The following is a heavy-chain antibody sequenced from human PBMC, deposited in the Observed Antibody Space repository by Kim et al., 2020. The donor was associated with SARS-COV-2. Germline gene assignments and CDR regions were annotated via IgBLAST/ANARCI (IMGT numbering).Heavy chain of an antibody. CDR2: ISVNGRAT. CDR3: ASRGHIGYDKYYYGLDV. J-gene: IGHJ6*02. CDR1: GFTLSNYA. Sequence: GGSLRLSCAASGFTLSNYAVTWVRQAPGMGLEWVSSISVNGRATYYADAVRGRFNISRDNSKNTLSLQMNSLRAEDTAVYFCASRGHIGYDKYYYGLDVWGQGTTVTVSS. V-gene: IGHV3-23*01. D-gene: IGHD2-2*03.